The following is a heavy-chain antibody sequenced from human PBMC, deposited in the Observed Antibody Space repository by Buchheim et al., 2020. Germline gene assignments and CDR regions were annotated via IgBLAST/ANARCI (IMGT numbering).Heavy chain of an antibody. CDR1: GFTFSNSW. Sequence: EVQLVESGGGLVQPGGSLRLSCVASGFTFSNSWRHWVRQAPGKGLVWVSHINSDESRRTYADSVKGRFTISRDNAKNTVFLHMNSPRAEDTAVYYCARDWSYAMDVWGQGTT. CDR2: INSDESRR. J-gene: IGHJ6*02. V-gene: IGHV3-74*01. CDR3: ARDWSYAMDV.